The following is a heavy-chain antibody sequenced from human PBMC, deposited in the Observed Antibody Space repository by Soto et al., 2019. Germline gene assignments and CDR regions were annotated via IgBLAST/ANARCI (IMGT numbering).Heavy chain of an antibody. V-gene: IGHV3-30*18. Sequence: PGGSLRLSCAASGFTFSSFGMHWVRQAPGKGLEWVAHISYDGSNDHSADSVKGRFTIPRDNSEDMLYLQMNSLRVEDTAVYYCAKDTYFHDSSGYYIFDYWGQGTLVTVSS. D-gene: IGHD3-22*01. CDR2: ISYDGSND. J-gene: IGHJ4*02. CDR3: AKDTYFHDSSGYYIFDY. CDR1: GFTFSSFG.